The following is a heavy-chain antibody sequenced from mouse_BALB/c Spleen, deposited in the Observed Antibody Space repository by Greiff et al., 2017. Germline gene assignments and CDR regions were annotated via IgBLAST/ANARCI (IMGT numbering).Heavy chain of an antibody. D-gene: IGHD1-1*01. CDR1: GYSFTDYY. CDR2: ISCYNGAT. J-gene: IGHJ1*01. V-gene: IGHV1S34*01. Sequence: LVKTGASVKISCKASGYSFTDYYMHWVKQSHGKSLEWIGYISCYNGATSYNQKFKGKATFTVDTSSSTAYMQFNSLTSEDSAVYYCARGDTTVVDWYFDVWGAGTTVTVSS. CDR3: ARGDTTVVDWYFDV.